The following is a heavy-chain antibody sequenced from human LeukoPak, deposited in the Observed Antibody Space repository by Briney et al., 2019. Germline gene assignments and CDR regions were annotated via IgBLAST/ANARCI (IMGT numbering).Heavy chain of an antibody. J-gene: IGHJ6*02. V-gene: IGHV4-4*07. Sequence: PSETLSLTCTVSGGSISSYYWSWIRQPAGKGLEWIGRIFTSGGTNYNPSLKSRVTMSVDTSKNQFSLKLSSVTAADTAVYYCARGPRYSSGWDGPYYYGMDVWGQGTTVTVSS. CDR1: GGSISSYY. CDR2: IFTSGGT. D-gene: IGHD6-19*01. CDR3: ARGPRYSSGWDGPYYYGMDV.